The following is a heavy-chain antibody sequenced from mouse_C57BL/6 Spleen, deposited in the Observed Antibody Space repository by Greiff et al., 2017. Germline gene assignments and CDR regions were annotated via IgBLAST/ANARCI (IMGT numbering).Heavy chain of an antibody. CDR3: ARVLRNAMDY. CDR1: GYAFSSYW. V-gene: IGHV1-80*01. D-gene: IGHD2-14*01. J-gene: IGHJ4*01. Sequence: VKLQESGAELVKPGASVKISCKASGYAFSSYWMNWVKQRPGKGLEWIGQIYPGDGDTNYNGKFKGKATLTADKSSSTAYMQLSSLTSEDSAVYFCARVLRNAMDYWGQGTSVTVSS. CDR2: IYPGDGDT.